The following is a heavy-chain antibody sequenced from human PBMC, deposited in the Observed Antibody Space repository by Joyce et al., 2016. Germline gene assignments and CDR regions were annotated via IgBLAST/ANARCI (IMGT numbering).Heavy chain of an antibody. D-gene: IGHD3-22*01. CDR3: ARWGNDFYDSSGFDY. J-gene: IGHJ4*02. Sequence: QVQLLESGPGLVKPSETLSLTCDFSPYSLRGSYFWAWIRQPPGKTLEWLGSISQRGPSYFNPSLTGRVMISVDTSRSTFSLNLRSVTAADTAVYYCARWGNDFYDSSGFDYWGPGTLVTVSP. V-gene: IGHV4-38-2*01. CDR1: PYSLRGSYF. CDR2: ISQRGPS.